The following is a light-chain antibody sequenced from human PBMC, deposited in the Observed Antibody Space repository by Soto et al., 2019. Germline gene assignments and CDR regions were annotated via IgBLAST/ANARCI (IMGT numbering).Light chain of an antibody. CDR1: SSDVGGYKY. CDR2: EVS. J-gene: IGLJ1*01. Sequence: QSALTQTASVSGSPGQSITISCAGTSSDVGGYKYVSWYQQHPGRAAKLLIYEVSNRPSGVSNRFSGAKSGNTASLTISGLQAEDEADYYCNSYTRTYPGVFGTGTKLTVL. CDR3: NSYTRTYPGV. V-gene: IGLV2-14*01.